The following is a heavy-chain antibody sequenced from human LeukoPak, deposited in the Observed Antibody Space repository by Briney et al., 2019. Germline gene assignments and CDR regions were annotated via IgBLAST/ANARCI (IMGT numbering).Heavy chain of an antibody. V-gene: IGHV3-21*01. J-gene: IGHJ4*02. Sequence: GGSLRLSCAASGFTVSGSYMSWVRQAPGEGLEWVSSISKSSTYIYYADSVKGRFTISRDNAKNSLYLQMNSLRAEDTAVYFCARDDIAVAGRVVDYWGQGTQVTVSS. CDR1: GFTVSGSY. CDR2: ISKSSTYI. D-gene: IGHD6-19*01. CDR3: ARDDIAVAGRVVDY.